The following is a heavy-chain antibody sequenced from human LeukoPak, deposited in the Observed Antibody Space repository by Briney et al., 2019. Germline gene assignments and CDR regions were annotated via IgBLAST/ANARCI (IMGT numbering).Heavy chain of an antibody. CDR3: ARGGVQLPPYYFDY. J-gene: IGHJ4*02. V-gene: IGHV4-59*01. D-gene: IGHD5-18*01. CDR1: GGSIRFYD. CDR2: IYSRGST. Sequence: PSETLSLTCTVSGGSIRFYDWSWIRQPPGKGLEWIGHIYSRGSTNYNPSPKSRVTISVDTSKNQFSLKVRSVTAADTAVYYCARGGVQLPPYYFDYWGQGTLVTVSS.